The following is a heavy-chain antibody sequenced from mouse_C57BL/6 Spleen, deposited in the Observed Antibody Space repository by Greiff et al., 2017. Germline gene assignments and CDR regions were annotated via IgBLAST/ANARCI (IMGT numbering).Heavy chain of an antibody. V-gene: IGHV14-1*01. CDR3: TTPLITTVVATHFDY. Sequence: EVKLVESGAELVRPGASVKLSCTASGFNIKDYYMHWVKQRPEQGLEWIGRIDPEDGDTEYAPKFQGKATMTADTSSNTAYLQLSSLTSEDTAVYYCTTPLITTVVATHFDYWGQGTTLTVSS. CDR1: GFNIKDYY. CDR2: IDPEDGDT. J-gene: IGHJ2*01. D-gene: IGHD1-1*01.